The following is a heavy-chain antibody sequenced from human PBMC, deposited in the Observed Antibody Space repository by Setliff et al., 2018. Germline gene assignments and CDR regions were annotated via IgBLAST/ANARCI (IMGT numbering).Heavy chain of an antibody. CDR3: AKRAVVTPNYFDY. Sequence: GGSLRLSCAASGFTFSSYGMHWVRQAPGKGLEWVAVIWYDGSNKYYADSVKGRFTISRDNSKNTLYLQMDSLRAEDTAVYYCAKRAVVTPNYFDYWGQGTLVTVSS. J-gene: IGHJ4*02. CDR2: IWYDGSNK. D-gene: IGHD2-21*02. CDR1: GFTFSSYG. V-gene: IGHV3-33*06.